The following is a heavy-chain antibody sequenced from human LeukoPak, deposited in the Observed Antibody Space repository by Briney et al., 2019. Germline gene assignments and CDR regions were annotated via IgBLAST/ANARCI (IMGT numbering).Heavy chain of an antibody. CDR3: AREEISNPTNDY. J-gene: IGHJ4*02. V-gene: IGHV4-38-2*02. Sequence: SETLSLTCTVSGYSINSGYYWGWIRQPPGKGLEWIGNIYHSESTYYNPSLKSRVTISVDTSKNQFSLTVRSVTAADTAVYYCAREEISNPTNDYWGQGTLVTVSS. D-gene: IGHD1-1*01. CDR2: IYHSEST. CDR1: GYSINSGYY.